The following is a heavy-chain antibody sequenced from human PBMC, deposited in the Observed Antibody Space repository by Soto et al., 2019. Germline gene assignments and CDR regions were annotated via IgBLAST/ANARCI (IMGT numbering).Heavy chain of an antibody. CDR3: ARSFLEFVRFYP. Sequence: QVQLQESGPGLVKPSQTLSLTCTVSGGSISSGGYYWSWIRQHPGQGLEWIGYTYYRGSTYSNPSLKSRVTISVDASKNQFSLKLSSVTAADTAVYYCARSFLEFVRFYPWGQGTLVTVAS. V-gene: IGHV4-31*03. J-gene: IGHJ5*02. CDR2: TYYRGST. D-gene: IGHD2-8*01. CDR1: GGSISSGGYY.